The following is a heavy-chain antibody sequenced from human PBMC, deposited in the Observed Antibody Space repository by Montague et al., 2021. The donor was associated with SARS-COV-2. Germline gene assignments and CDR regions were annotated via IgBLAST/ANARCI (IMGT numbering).Heavy chain of an antibody. D-gene: IGHD3-3*01. CDR3: VRDWTSDSGSGYYGVFDM. J-gene: IGHJ3*02. CDR1: EFSFRDYW. Sequence: SLRLSCAASEFSFRDYWMTWVRQAPGKGLEWVANIRKDGSEQYYVDSVRGRFTISRNNSKNLLYLEMNGLRAEDTAVYHCVRDWTSDSGSGYYGVFDMWGQGTVVTVSS. V-gene: IGHV3-7*03. CDR2: IRKDGSEQ.